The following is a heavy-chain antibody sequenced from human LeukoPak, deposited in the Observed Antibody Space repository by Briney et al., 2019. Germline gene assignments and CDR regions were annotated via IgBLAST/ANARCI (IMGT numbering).Heavy chain of an antibody. J-gene: IGHJ5*02. CDR1: GFTDSDNY. Sequence: GGSLRLSCAASGFTDSDNYMSWLRHAPGKGLEWLSVMYSGGVTYYADSVKGRLTFSRDISKKTLYLQMNGLRTEDTAMYYCARAAPQVPAAGVLASWGQGTLVTVSS. D-gene: IGHD6-13*01. CDR2: MYSGGVT. CDR3: ARAAPQVPAAGVLAS. V-gene: IGHV3-53*01.